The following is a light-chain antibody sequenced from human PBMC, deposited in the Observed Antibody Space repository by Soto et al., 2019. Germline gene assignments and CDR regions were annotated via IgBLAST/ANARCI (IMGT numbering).Light chain of an antibody. CDR2: GAS. CDR3: QQYNNWPPET. V-gene: IGKV3-15*01. Sequence: EIVLTQSPGTLSLSPGERATLSCRAIQSVSSSYLAWYQQKPGQAPRLLISGASTRATGIPARFSGSGSGTEFTLTISSLQSEDFAVYYCQQYNNWPPETFGQGTKVDNK. J-gene: IGKJ1*01. CDR1: QSVSSSY.